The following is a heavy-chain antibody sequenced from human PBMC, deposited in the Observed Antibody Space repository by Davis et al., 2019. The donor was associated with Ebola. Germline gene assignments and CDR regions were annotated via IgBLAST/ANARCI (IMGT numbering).Heavy chain of an antibody. J-gene: IGHJ3*02. D-gene: IGHD3-3*01. CDR1: GGSFSGYY. Sequence: SETLSLTCAVYGGSFSGYYWSWIRQPPGKGLEWIGYIYYSGSTNYNPSLKSRVTISVDTSKNQFSLKLSSVTAADTAVYYCARVYYDFWSGYPDAFDIWGQGTMVTVSS. CDR2: IYYSGST. V-gene: IGHV4-59*01. CDR3: ARVYYDFWSGYPDAFDI.